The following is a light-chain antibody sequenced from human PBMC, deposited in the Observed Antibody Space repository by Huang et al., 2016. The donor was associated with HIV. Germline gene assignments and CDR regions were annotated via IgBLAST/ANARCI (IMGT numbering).Light chain of an antibody. CDR2: GAA. J-gene: IGKJ4*01. CDR1: QIIKSE. V-gene: IGKV3-15*01. Sequence: EIVMTQSPATLSVSPGGRATLSCRASQIIKSELTWYQQRPGQAPRLLIYGAATRATGIPARFSGSGSETEFTLTISSLQSEDSAIYYCQQRSAWPLTFGGGTKVEI. CDR3: QQRSAWPLT.